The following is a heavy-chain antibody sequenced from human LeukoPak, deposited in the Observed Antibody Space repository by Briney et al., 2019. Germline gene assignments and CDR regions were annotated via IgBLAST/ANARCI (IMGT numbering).Heavy chain of an antibody. CDR2: IYSGGST. V-gene: IGHV3-66*01. J-gene: IGHJ5*01. CDR1: GFTVSNNY. Sequence: PGGSLRLSCAASGFTVSNNYMTWDRQAPGKGLEWVSLIYSGGSTYYADSVKGRFTISRDNSKNTVYLQMNSLRAEDTAVYYCARGSVVDESGSYYRWFDLWGQGSLVTVS. CDR3: ARGSVVDESGSYYRWFDL. D-gene: IGHD3-10*01.